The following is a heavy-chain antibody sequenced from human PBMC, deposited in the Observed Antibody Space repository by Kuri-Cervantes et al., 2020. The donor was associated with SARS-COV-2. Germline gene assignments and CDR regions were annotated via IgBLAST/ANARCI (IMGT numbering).Heavy chain of an antibody. CDR2: ISYDGSNK. V-gene: IGHV3-30-3*01. Sequence: LSLTCAASGFTFSSYAMHWVRQAPGKGLEWVAVISYDGSNKYYADSVKGRFTISRDNSKNTLYLQMNSLRAEDTAVYYCARSPPLGYFDLWGHGTLVTVSS. CDR1: GFTFSSYA. CDR3: ARSPPLGYFDL. J-gene: IGHJ2*01.